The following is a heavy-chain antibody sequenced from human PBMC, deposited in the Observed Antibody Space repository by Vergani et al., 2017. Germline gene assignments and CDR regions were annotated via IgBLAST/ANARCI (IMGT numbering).Heavy chain of an antibody. D-gene: IGHD3-3*01. Sequence: EVQLVESGGGLVQPGGSLRLSCAASGFTFSSYWMSWVRQAPGKGLGWVANIKQDGSEKYYVDSVKGRFTISRDNAKNSLYLQINSLRAEDTAVYYCASSVFGVVIPFDYWGQGTLVTVSS. CDR2: IKQDGSEK. J-gene: IGHJ4*02. CDR3: ASSVFGVVIPFDY. V-gene: IGHV3-7*01. CDR1: GFTFSSYW.